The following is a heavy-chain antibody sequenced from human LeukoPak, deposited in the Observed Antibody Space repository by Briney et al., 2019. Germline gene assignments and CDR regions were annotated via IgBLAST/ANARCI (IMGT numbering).Heavy chain of an antibody. Sequence: GRPLRLSCAASGFTFSSYAMHWVRQAPGKGLEWVAVITYDGSSEYYADSVKGRFTISRDNSKNTLYLQMNSLRAADTAVYYCARDLNVMVVVYYFDYWGQGTLVTVSS. CDR2: ITYDGSSE. J-gene: IGHJ4*02. CDR1: GFTFSSYA. CDR3: ARDLNVMVVVYYFDY. V-gene: IGHV3-30*04. D-gene: IGHD2-15*01.